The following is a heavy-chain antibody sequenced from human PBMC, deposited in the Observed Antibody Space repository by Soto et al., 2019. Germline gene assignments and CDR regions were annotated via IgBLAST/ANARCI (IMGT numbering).Heavy chain of an antibody. J-gene: IGHJ4*02. CDR1: GGSISSGGDS. CDR2: IYHSGST. Sequence: QLQLQESGSGLVKPSQTLCLTCAVSGGSISSGGDSWSWIRQPPGKGLEWIGYIYHSGSTYYNPSLKSRVTISVDRSKNQFSLKLSSVTAADTAVYYCARATSYYYDSSGYYYFDYWGQGTLVTVSS. CDR3: ARATSYYYDSSGYYYFDY. V-gene: IGHV4-30-2*01. D-gene: IGHD3-22*01.